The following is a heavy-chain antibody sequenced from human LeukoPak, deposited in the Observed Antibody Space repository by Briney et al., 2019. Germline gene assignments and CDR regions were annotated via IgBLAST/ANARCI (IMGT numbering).Heavy chain of an antibody. V-gene: IGHV5-51*01. CDR2: IYPGDSDT. D-gene: IGHD6-19*01. J-gene: IGHJ4*02. CDR3: ARHPETTSSGWYYFDY. CDR1: GYSFTSYW. Sequence: GESLQISCKGSGYSFTSYWIGWVRQMPGKGLEWMGIIYPGDSDTRYSPSFQGQVTISADKSISTAYLQWSSLKASDTAMYYCARHPETTSSGWYYFDYWGQGTLVTVSS.